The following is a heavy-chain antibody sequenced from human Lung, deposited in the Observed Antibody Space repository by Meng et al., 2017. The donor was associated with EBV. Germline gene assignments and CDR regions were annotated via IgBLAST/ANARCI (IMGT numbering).Heavy chain of an antibody. Sequence: VQLVPSGAEVKKPGSPVKVSCKASGGTFSSYAISWVRQAPGQGLEWMGGIIPILGIANYAQKFQGRVTITADKSTSTAYMELSSLRSEDTAVYYCAREIVVVPAALNWFDPWGQGTLVTVSS. CDR1: GGTFSSYA. D-gene: IGHD2-2*01. CDR3: AREIVVVPAALNWFDP. J-gene: IGHJ5*02. CDR2: IIPILGIA. V-gene: IGHV1-69*10.